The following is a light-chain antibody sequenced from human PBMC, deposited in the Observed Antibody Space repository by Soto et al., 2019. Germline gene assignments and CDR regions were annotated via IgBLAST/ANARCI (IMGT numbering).Light chain of an antibody. CDR3: QQYNSYSEA. Sequence: EIEVTQSPAKLSAYLGKGATIAGVASQSISRWLAWYQQKPGKAPNLLIHDGFSLDSGVPSRFSGSGSGTEFTLTISSLQPDDFATYYCQQYNSYSEAFGQGTKVDIK. V-gene: IGKV1-5*01. CDR1: QSISRW. J-gene: IGKJ1*01. CDR2: DGF.